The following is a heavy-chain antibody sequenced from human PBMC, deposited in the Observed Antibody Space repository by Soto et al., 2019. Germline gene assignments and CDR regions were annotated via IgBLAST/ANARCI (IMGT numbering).Heavy chain of an antibody. V-gene: IGHV4-39*01. CDR3: ARVAVAGTEYGMDV. Sequence: SETLSLTCTVSGGSISSSSYYWGWIRQPPGKGLEWIGSIYYSGSTYYNPSLKSRVTISVDTSKNQFSLKLSSVTAADTAVYYCARVAVAGTEYGMDVWGQGTTVTVSS. CDR2: IYYSGST. J-gene: IGHJ6*02. D-gene: IGHD6-19*01. CDR1: GGSISSSSYY.